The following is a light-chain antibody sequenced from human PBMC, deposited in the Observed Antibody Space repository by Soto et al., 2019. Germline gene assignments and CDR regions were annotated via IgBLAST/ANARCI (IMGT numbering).Light chain of an antibody. Sequence: EIVVTQSPGILSVSPGDRATLSCRASQSVGRNLACYQQKPGQAPTLLIYAASTRATGLPARFSGSGSGTHFVLTISSMQSEDFAVYYCQEYSEWPLFTFGPGTRVDIK. J-gene: IGKJ3*01. CDR1: QSVGRN. CDR2: AAS. CDR3: QEYSEWPLFT. V-gene: IGKV3-15*01.